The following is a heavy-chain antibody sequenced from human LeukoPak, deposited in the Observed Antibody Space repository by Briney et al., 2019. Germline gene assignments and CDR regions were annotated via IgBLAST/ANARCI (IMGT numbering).Heavy chain of an antibody. CDR3: AALLGDGSIDY. J-gene: IGHJ4*02. D-gene: IGHD2-21*02. V-gene: IGHV4-31*03. CDR2: ICYNGST. Sequence: SQTPSLTCTVSGDSISSGGYYWTWIRQHPGKGLEWIGYICYNGSTYYSPSLKSRVTISVDTSKNQFSLKLSSVTAADTAVYYCAALLGDGSIDYWGQGTLVTVSS. CDR1: GDSISSGGYY.